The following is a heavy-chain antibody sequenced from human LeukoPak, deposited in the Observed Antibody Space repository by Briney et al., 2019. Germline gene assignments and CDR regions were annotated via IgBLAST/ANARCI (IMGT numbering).Heavy chain of an antibody. CDR3: VREIVGQQVAPDL. CDR2: IKDDGRET. CDR1: GFTLSSFW. D-gene: IGHD6-13*01. J-gene: IGHJ5*02. V-gene: IGHV3-7*01. Sequence: GGSLRLSCEASGFTLSSFWMSWVRQAPGKGLEWIGNIKDDGRETYQADYMKGRFTISRDNDKKSLYLQVNSLRAEDTAVYFCVREIVGQQVAPDLWGQGTLVTVSS.